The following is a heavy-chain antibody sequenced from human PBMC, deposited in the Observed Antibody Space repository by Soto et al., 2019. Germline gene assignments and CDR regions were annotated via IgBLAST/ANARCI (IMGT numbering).Heavy chain of an antibody. CDR3: ARMDKANDY. CDR2: INPIFGKA. D-gene: IGHD2-2*03. J-gene: IGHJ4*02. V-gene: IGHV1-69*13. CDR1: GYTFTSYA. Sequence: SVKVSCKASGYTFTSYAMHWVRQAPGQRLEWMGGINPIFGKANYAQKFQGRVTITADESTSTAYMELSSLRSEDTAVYYCARMDKANDYWGQGTLVTVSS.